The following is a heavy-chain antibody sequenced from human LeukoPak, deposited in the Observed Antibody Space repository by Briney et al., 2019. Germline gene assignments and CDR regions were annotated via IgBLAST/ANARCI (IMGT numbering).Heavy chain of an antibody. D-gene: IGHD2-15*01. CDR2: IYYSGST. V-gene: IGHV4-39*07. CDR3: ATQSSYCSGGSCQDAFDI. Sequence: PSETLSLTCTVSGGSISSSSYYWGWIRQPPGKGLEWIGSIYYSGSTYYNPSLKSRVTISVDTAKNQFSLKLSSVTAADTAVYYCATQSSYCSGGSCQDAFDIWGQGTMVTVSS. J-gene: IGHJ3*02. CDR1: GGSISSSSYY.